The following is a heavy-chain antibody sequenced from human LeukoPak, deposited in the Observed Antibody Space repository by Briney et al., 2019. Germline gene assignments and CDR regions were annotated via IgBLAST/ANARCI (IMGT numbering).Heavy chain of an antibody. CDR3: ARDSLAAAGTPYPPYYYMDV. J-gene: IGHJ6*03. V-gene: IGHV1-69*06. D-gene: IGHD6-13*01. CDR1: GGTFSSYA. Sequence: GASVKVSCKASGGTFSSYAISWVRQAPGQGLEWMGGIIPIFGTANYAQKFQGRVTITADKSTSTAYMELSSLRSEDTAVYYCARDSLAAAGTPYPPYYYMDVWGKGTTVTVSS. CDR2: IIPIFGTA.